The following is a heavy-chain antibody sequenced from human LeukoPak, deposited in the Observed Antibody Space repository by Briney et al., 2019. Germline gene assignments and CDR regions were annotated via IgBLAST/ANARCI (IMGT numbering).Heavy chain of an antibody. J-gene: IGHJ3*02. V-gene: IGHV4-39*07. CDR1: GGSISSSSYY. D-gene: IGHD3-10*01. CDR2: IYYSGST. Sequence: PSETLSLTCTVSGGSISSSSYYWGWIRQPPGKGLEWTGSIYYSGSTYYNPSLKSRVTISVDTSKNQFSLKLSSVTAADTAVYYCAREESGGAFDIWGQGTMVTVSS. CDR3: AREESGGAFDI.